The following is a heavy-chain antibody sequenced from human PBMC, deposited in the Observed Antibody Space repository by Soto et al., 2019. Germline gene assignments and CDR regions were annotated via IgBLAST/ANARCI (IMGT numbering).Heavy chain of an antibody. CDR3: ARATLCSGGSCYRFDP. D-gene: IGHD2-15*01. CDR1: SDSIGSYF. CDR2: IHYSGST. V-gene: IGHV4-59*01. Sequence: SETLSLTCTVSSDSIGSYFWRWILHAPGKGLEWIAYIHYSGSTKSNPSLKSRVTISVDTSKNQFSLNLSSVTAADTAMYYCARATLCSGGSCYRFDPWGQGTLVTVSS. J-gene: IGHJ5*02.